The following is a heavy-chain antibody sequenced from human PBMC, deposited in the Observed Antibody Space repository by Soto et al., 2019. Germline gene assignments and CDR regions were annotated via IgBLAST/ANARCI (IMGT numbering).Heavy chain of an antibody. Sequence: HVQLQQWGAGLLKPSETLSLTCAVYGESFSGYQWTWIRQSPGKGLEWIGEINHSGSTNYNPSLKSRVTLSVDTSKNQFSLKLSSVTAADTAVYYCARPMPALPTSLAYWGQGTRVTVSS. V-gene: IGHV4-34*02. CDR3: ARPMPALPTSLAY. CDR2: INHSGST. D-gene: IGHD2-15*01. J-gene: IGHJ4*02. CDR1: GESFSGYQ.